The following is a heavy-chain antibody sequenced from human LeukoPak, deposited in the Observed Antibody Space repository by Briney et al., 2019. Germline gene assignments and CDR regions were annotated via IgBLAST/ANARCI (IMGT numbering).Heavy chain of an antibody. Sequence: GGSLRLSCAASGFTFSSYGMSWVRQAPGKGLEWVSAISGSGGSTYYADSVKGRFTISRDNSKNTLYLQMNSLRAEDTAVYYCARGRGDCSSTSCYGDGGGYYYYYYMDVWGKGTTVTISS. J-gene: IGHJ6*03. CDR2: ISGSGGST. D-gene: IGHD2-2*01. CDR1: GFTFSSYG. V-gene: IGHV3-23*01. CDR3: ARGRGDCSSTSCYGDGGGYYYYYYMDV.